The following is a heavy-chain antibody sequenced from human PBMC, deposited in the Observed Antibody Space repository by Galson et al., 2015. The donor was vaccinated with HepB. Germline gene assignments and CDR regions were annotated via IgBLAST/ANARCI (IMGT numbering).Heavy chain of an antibody. Sequence: SLRLSCAASGFTFSSYAMNWVRQAPGEGLEWVSGISWNGGLIGYAGSVKGRFTISRDHAKNSLYLQMNSLRAEDTALYYCAKDVHGAHEGGVYSDYWGPGILVPASS. J-gene: IGHJ4*02. CDR3: AKDVHGAHEGGVYSDY. D-gene: IGHD4-17*01. V-gene: IGHV3-9*01. CDR1: GFTFSSYA. CDR2: ISWNGGLI.